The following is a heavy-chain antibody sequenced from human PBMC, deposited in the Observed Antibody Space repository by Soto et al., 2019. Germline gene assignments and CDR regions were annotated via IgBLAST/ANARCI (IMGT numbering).Heavy chain of an antibody. V-gene: IGHV3-11*06. J-gene: IGHJ4*02. Sequence: GSLLLACAASGCTFSDYYMSWIRQAPGKGLEWVSYISSSSSYTNYADSVKVRFTISRDNAKNSLYLQMNSLRAEDTAVYYCASSEGIDYWGQGTLVTVSS. D-gene: IGHD2-15*01. CDR1: GCTFSDYY. CDR2: ISSSSSYT. CDR3: ASSEGIDY.